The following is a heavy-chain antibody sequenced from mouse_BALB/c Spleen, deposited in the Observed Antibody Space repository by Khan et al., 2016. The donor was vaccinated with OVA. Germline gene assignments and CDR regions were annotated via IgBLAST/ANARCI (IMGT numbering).Heavy chain of an antibody. V-gene: IGHV3-1*02. D-gene: IGHD2-1*01. Sequence: EVQLQESGPDLVKPSQSLSLTCTVTGYSITSGYSWHWIRQFPGNKLEWMAYIYFSGSINYSPSLKSRISVTRDTSKNQFFLQLNSVTTEDTVTYYCARDGNYMDYWGQGTSVTVSS. CDR1: GYSITSGYS. CDR2: IYFSGSI. CDR3: ARDGNYMDY. J-gene: IGHJ4*01.